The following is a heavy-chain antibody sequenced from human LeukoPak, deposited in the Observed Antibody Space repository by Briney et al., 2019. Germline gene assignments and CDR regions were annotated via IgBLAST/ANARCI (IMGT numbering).Heavy chain of an antibody. J-gene: IGHJ6*03. V-gene: IGHV3-7*01. D-gene: IGHD3-3*01. CDR2: IKQDGDEK. Sequence: SXGRHAXGXGLEWVANIKQDGDEKYYVDSVKGRFTISRDNSRNTVSLQLSNLRTEDTALYYCAKTSLSDSSGYYYYMDVWGKGTTVTVSS. CDR3: AKTSLSDSSGYYYYMDV.